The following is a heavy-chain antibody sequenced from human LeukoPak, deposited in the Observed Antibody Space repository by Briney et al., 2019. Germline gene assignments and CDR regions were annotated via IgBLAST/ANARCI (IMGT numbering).Heavy chain of an antibody. J-gene: IGHJ5*02. CDR2: IYYSGST. CDR3: ARGLINWFDP. CDR1: GGSISSGGYY. D-gene: IGHD3-16*01. Sequence: PSETLSLTCTVSGGSISSGGYYWSWIRQHPGKGLEWIGYIYYSGSTYYNPSLKSRVTISVDTSKNRFSLKLSSVTAADTAVYYCARGLINWFDPWGQGTLVTVSS. V-gene: IGHV4-31*03.